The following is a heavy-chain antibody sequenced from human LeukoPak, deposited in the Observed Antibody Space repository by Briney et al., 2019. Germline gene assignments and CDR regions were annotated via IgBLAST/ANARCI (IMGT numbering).Heavy chain of an antibody. CDR3: ARGAGTGFDP. D-gene: IGHD6-19*01. V-gene: IGHV3-13*01. Sequence: GGSLRPSCAVSGFTFGSYDMHWVRQATGKGLEWVSGIGTVGDTYYAGSVKGRFTIARENAKNSLYLQMNSLRAGDTAVYYCARGAGTGFDPWGQGTLVTVSS. CDR2: IGTVGDT. J-gene: IGHJ5*02. CDR1: GFTFGSYD.